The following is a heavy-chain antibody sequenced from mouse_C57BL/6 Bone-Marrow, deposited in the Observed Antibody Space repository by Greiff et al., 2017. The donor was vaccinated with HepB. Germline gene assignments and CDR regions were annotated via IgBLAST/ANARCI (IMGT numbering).Heavy chain of an antibody. CDR3: AREGIYYYGSTVYYYAMDY. Sequence: VQLQQPGAELVMPGASVKLSCKASGYTFTSYWMHWVKQRPGQGLEWIGEIDPSDSYTNYNQKFKGKSTFTVDKSSSTAYLQRSSLTSEDSAVYYCAREGIYYYGSTVYYYAMDYWGQGTSVTVSS. CDR2: IDPSDSYT. D-gene: IGHD1-1*01. V-gene: IGHV1-69*01. CDR1: GYTFTSYW. J-gene: IGHJ4*01.